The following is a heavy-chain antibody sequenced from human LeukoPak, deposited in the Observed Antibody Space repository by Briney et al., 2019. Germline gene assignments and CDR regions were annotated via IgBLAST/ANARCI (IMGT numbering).Heavy chain of an antibody. D-gene: IGHD1-26*01. Sequence: GGSLRLSCAASGFTFSSYGMHWVRQAPGKGLEGGAVIWYGGSNKYYADSVKGRFTISRDNSKNTLYLHMNSLRAEGTAVYYCARYDVYSGSPGGLAYWGQGTLVTVSS. CDR2: IWYGGSNK. V-gene: IGHV3-33*01. J-gene: IGHJ4*02. CDR3: ARYDVYSGSPGGLAY. CDR1: GFTFSSYG.